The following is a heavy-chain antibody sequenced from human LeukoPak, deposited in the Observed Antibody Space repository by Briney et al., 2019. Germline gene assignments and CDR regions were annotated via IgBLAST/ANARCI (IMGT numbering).Heavy chain of an antibody. CDR2: ISWNSGSI. CDR3: AKSSGGDFHLPDY. Sequence: GRSLRLSCAASGFTFDDYAMHWVRQAPGKGLEWVSGISWNSGSIGYADSVKGRFTISRDNAKNSLYLQMNSLRAEDTALYYCAKSSGGDFHLPDYWGQGTLVTVSS. CDR1: GFTFDDYA. J-gene: IGHJ4*02. V-gene: IGHV3-9*01. D-gene: IGHD2-21*02.